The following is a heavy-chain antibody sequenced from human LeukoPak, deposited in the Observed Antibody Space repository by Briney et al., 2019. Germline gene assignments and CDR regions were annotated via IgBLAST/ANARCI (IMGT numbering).Heavy chain of an antibody. CDR3: ARASSGWGFY. V-gene: IGHV4-39*07. CDR1: GVSISSSSYY. J-gene: IGHJ4*02. Sequence: SETLSLTCTVSGVSISSSSYYWGWIRQPPGKGLEWIGSIYYSGSTYYNPSLKSRVTISVDTSKNQFSLKLSSVSAADTAVYYCARASSGWGFYWGQGTLVTVSS. D-gene: IGHD6-19*01. CDR2: IYYSGST.